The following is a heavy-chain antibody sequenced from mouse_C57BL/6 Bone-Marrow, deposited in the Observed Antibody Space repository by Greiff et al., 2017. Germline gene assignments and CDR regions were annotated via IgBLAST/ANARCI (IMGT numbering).Heavy chain of an antibody. J-gene: IGHJ2*01. Sequence: VQLQQPGAELVMPGASVKLSCKASGYTFTSYWMHWVKQRPGQGLEWIGEIDPSDSYTNYNQKFQGKSTLTVDKSSSTAYMQLSSLTSEDSAVYYCARELRPHYFDYWGQGTTLTVSS. CDR3: ARELRPHYFDY. CDR1: GYTFTSYW. V-gene: IGHV1-69*01. D-gene: IGHD3-2*02. CDR2: IDPSDSYT.